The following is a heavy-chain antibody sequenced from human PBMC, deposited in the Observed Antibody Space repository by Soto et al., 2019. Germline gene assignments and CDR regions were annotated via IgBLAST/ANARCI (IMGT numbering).Heavy chain of an antibody. V-gene: IGHV4-30-4*01. CDR3: ARDTAMVTTKYYYYGMDV. J-gene: IGHJ6*02. Sequence: TLSLTCTVSGGSISSGDYYWSWIRQPPGKGLEWIGYIYYSGSTYYNPSLKSRVTISVDTSKNQFSLKLSSVTAADTAVYYCARDTAMVTTKYYYYGMDVWGQGTTVTVSS. D-gene: IGHD5-18*01. CDR1: GGSISSGDYY. CDR2: IYYSGST.